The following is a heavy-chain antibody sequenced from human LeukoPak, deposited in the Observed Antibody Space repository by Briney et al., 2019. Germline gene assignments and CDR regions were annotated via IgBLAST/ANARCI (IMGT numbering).Heavy chain of an antibody. CDR3: ARHADGAAFGY. J-gene: IGHJ4*02. V-gene: IGHV4-59*08. Sequence: PSETLSLTCTVSGGSINSYYWSWIRQPPGKGLEWIAYIYYSGSTSYNPSLKSRVTISVDTSKNRFSLKLTSVTAADTAVYFCARHADGAAFGYWGQGTLVTVSS. D-gene: IGHD2-15*01. CDR2: IYYSGST. CDR1: GGSINSYY.